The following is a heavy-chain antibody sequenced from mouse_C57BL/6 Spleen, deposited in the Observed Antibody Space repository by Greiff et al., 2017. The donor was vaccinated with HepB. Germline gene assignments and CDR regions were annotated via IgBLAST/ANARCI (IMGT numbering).Heavy chain of an antibody. J-gene: IGHJ2*01. Sequence: QVQLQQPGAELVKPGASVKVSCKASGYTFTSYWMHWVKQRPGQGLEWIGRIHPSDSDTNYNQKFKGKATLPVEKSSSTAYMQLSSRTSEDSAVSYCAMEDDGYYVGQGTTLTVSS. D-gene: IGHD2-3*01. V-gene: IGHV1-74*01. CDR1: GYTFTSYW. CDR2: IHPSDSDT. CDR3: AMEDDGYY.